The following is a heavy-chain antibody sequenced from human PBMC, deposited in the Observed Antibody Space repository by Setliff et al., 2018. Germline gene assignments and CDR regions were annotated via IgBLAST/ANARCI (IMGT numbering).Heavy chain of an antibody. J-gene: IGHJ5*02. D-gene: IGHD3-3*01. CDR1: GFTFSSLW. CDR2: INQGGSDQ. Sequence: GGSLRLSCSASGFTFSSLWMAWARQAPGKGLEWVANINQGGSDQFYVESVKGRFTISRDNAKNSLYLQMNSLRVEDTAVYYCARDVFDFRTGQAGPWGQGTLVTVS. V-gene: IGHV3-7*03. CDR3: ARDVFDFRTGQAGP.